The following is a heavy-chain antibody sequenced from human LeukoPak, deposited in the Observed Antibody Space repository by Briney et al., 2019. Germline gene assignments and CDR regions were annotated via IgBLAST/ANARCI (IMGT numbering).Heavy chain of an antibody. Sequence: GGSLRLSCAASGFTFSTYWMHWVRQAPGKGLVWVSRISSDGINTNYADSVKGRFTISRDNAKNTLYLQMNSLRAEDTAVYYCAKPPGLRRLDPWGQGTLVTVSS. J-gene: IGHJ5*02. D-gene: IGHD5-12*01. V-gene: IGHV3-74*01. CDR3: AKPPGLRRLDP. CDR1: GFTFSTYW. CDR2: ISSDGINT.